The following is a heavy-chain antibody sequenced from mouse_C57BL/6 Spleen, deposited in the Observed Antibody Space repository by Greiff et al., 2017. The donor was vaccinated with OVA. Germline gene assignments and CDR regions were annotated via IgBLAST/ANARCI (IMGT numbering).Heavy chain of an antibody. D-gene: IGHD3-2*02. CDR3: AREGSSGPDY. CDR2: IDPSDSYT. J-gene: IGHJ2*01. CDR1: GYTFTSYW. V-gene: IGHV1-69*01. Sequence: QVQLKQPGAELVMPGASVKLSCKASGYTFTSYWMHWVKQRPGQGLEWIGEIDPSDSYTNYNQKFKGKSTLTVDKSSSTAYMQLSSLTSEDSAVYYCAREGSSGPDYWGQGTTLTVSS.